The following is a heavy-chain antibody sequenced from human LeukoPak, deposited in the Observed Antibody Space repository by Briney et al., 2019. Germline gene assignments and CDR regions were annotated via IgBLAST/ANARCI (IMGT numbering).Heavy chain of an antibody. Sequence: SVKVSCKASGFTFTSSAVQWVRQARGQRLEWIGWIVVGSGNTNYAQKFQERVTITRDMSTSTAYMELSSLRSEDTAVYYCAADTVEPYYFDYWGQGTLVTVSS. CDR1: GFTFTSSA. V-gene: IGHV1-58*01. J-gene: IGHJ4*02. CDR2: IVVGSGNT. D-gene: IGHD2-2*01. CDR3: AADTVEPYYFDY.